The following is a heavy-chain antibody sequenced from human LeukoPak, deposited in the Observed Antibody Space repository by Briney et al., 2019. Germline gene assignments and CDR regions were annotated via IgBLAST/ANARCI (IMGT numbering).Heavy chain of an antibody. CDR2: ISGSGGST. V-gene: IGHV3-23*01. D-gene: IGHD3-3*01. J-gene: IGHJ4*02. Sequence: PGGSLRLSCAASGFTFSSYAMSWVRQAPGKGLEWVSAISGSGGSTYYADSVKGRFTISRDNSKSALFLHMDTVRADDTAFYYCAKDSPPTSEWLPDYWGQGTLVSISS. CDR1: GFTFSSYA. CDR3: AKDSPPTSEWLPDY.